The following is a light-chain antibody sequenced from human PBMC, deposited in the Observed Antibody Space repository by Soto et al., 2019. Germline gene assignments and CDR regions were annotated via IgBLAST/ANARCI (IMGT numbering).Light chain of an antibody. CDR1: QSVSTN. CDR2: AAS. Sequence: EIVMTQSPATLSVSPGERATLSCRASQSVSTNLAWYQQKPGQAPRLLICAASTRATGIPDRFSGSGSDTEFTLTISSLQSEDFAFYYCQQYNNWPPVTFGGGTKVEIK. V-gene: IGKV3-15*01. CDR3: QQYNNWPPVT. J-gene: IGKJ4*01.